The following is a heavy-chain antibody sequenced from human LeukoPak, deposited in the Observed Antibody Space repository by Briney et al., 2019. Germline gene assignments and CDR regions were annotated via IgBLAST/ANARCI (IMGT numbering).Heavy chain of an antibody. D-gene: IGHD2-15*01. CDR2: ISHDGSIK. J-gene: IGHJ4*02. CDR1: GFTFTNYA. CDR3: ARDRGYCSGGSCPLDY. Sequence: GGSLRLSCAASGFTFTNYAIHWVRQAPGKGLEWVALISHDGSIKYYADSVKSRFTISRDNSKNTLYLQMNSLRAEDTAVYYCARDRGYCSGGSCPLDYWGQGTLVTVSS. V-gene: IGHV3-30-3*01.